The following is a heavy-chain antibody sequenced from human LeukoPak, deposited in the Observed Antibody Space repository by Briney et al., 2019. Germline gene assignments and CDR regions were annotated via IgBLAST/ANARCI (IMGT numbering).Heavy chain of an antibody. CDR2: IKQDGGEK. Sequence: GGSLRLSCAASGFDFSTYWMSWVRQAPGKGLEWVANIKQDGGEKYYVDSVKGRFTISRDNAKNSLFLQMNSLRVEDTAVYYCAREAFGGATNYWGQGTLVTVSS. D-gene: IGHD3-16*01. J-gene: IGHJ4*02. CDR1: GFDFSTYW. CDR3: AREAFGGATNY. V-gene: IGHV3-7*01.